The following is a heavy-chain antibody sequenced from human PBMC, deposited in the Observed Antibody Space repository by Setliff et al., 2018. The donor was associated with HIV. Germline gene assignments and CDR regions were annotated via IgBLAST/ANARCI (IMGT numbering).Heavy chain of an antibody. D-gene: IGHD3-10*01. CDR3: ARVVDTSGGYWGSFYRYMDV. J-gene: IGHJ6*03. CDR1: GLSFSSYV. V-gene: IGHV3-23*01. CDR2: ISGSGGST. Sequence: PGESLKISCAASGLSFSSYVMSWVRQAPGKGLEWVSGISGSGGSTYYADSVKGRFTISRDNSKNTLYLQMDSLRAEDTAVYYCARVVDTSGGYWGSFYRYMDVWGKGTTVTVSS.